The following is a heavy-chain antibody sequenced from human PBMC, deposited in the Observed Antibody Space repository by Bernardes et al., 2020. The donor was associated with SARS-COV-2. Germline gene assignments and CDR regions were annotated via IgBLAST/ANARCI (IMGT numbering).Heavy chain of an antibody. D-gene: IGHD3-16*02. CDR1: GGSIRSGDYY. J-gene: IGHJ4*02. Sequence: SETLSLTCTVSGGSIRSGDYYWSWIRQPTGKGLEWIGYIYYSGRTYYNPSLKSRVTISVDTSKNQFSLKLSSVTAADTAVYYCARVHRGYDYVWGSYRELDYWGQGTLVTVSS. V-gene: IGHV4-30-4*01. CDR3: ARVHRGYDYVWGSYRELDY. CDR2: IYYSGRT.